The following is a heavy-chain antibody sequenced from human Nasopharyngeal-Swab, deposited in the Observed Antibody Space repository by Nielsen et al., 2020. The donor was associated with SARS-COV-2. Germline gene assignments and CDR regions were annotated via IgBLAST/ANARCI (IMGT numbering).Heavy chain of an antibody. J-gene: IGHJ4*02. CDR2: MAHDASNE. CDR3: ARDAPAHYGAFY. D-gene: IGHD4-17*01. CDR1: GFTFSSFG. Sequence: GESLKISCAASGFTFSSFGMHWVRQAPGKGLEWVAFMAHDASNEYYGDSVKGRFSISRDSSKNTLYLQMDSLRGEDTAVYYCARDAPAHYGAFYWGRGTLVTVSS. V-gene: IGHV3-30*03.